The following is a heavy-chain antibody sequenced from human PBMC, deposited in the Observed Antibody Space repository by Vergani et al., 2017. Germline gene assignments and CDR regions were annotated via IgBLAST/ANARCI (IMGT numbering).Heavy chain of an antibody. D-gene: IGHD2-2*01. J-gene: IGHJ4*02. CDR1: GGSISSYY. Sequence: QVQLQESGPGLVKPSETLSLTCTVSGGSISSYYWSWIRQPPGKGLEWIGYIYYSGSTNYNPSLKSRVTISVDTSKNQFSLKLSSVTAADTAVYYCARGGXRYCSSTSCPSFDYWGQGTLVTVSS. CDR3: ARGGXRYCSSTSCPSFDY. CDR2: IYYSGST. V-gene: IGHV4-59*01.